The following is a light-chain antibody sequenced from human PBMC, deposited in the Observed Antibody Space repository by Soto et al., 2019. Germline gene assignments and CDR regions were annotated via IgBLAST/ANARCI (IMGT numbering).Light chain of an antibody. Sequence: EIVMTQSPATLSLSPGERATLSCRTSLSVSVYLDWYQQKPGQAPRLLISDASNRATGIPAMFSGSGSGTDFTLTISSLEPEDFAVYYCHQRQYWPPITFGQGTLLEIK. V-gene: IGKV3-11*01. CDR1: LSVSVY. J-gene: IGKJ5*01. CDR2: DAS. CDR3: HQRQYWPPIT.